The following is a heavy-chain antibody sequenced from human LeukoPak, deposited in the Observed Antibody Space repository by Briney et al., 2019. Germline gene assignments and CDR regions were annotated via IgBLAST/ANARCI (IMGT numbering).Heavy chain of an antibody. J-gene: IGHJ4*02. CDR1: GFTFSSYA. V-gene: IGHV3-23*01. Sequence: GSLRLSCAASGFTFSSYAMSWVRQAPGKGLEWASGISGSGGATYYADSVKGRFTVSRDDPHNTLYLQMNSVRAEDTAVYFCARGGVDHYGSGTYYLMYYFDHWGQGALVTVSS. D-gene: IGHD3-10*01. CDR2: ISGSGGAT. CDR3: ARGGVDHYGSGTYYLMYYFDH.